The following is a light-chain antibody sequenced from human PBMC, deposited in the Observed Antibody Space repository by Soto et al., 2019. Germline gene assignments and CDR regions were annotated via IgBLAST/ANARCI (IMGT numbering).Light chain of an antibody. Sequence: QSALTQPASVSGSPGQSITISCTGTSSDVGNYNLVSWYQQCPGKAPKLLIYEGGKRPSGVPDRFSGSKSGNTASLTVSGLQAEDEADYYCSSYAGSNNWVFGGGTKLTVL. CDR2: EGG. CDR3: SSYAGSNNWV. J-gene: IGLJ3*02. V-gene: IGLV2-14*02. CDR1: SSDVGNYNL.